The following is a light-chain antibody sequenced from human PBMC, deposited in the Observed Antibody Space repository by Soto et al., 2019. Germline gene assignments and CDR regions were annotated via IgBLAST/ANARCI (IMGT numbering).Light chain of an antibody. CDR2: EDN. Sequence: NFMLTQPHSVSESPVQTVTISGTGSSGRISSNSVQWYQQRPGSAPTTVIYEDNQRPSGVPDRFSGALDSSSNSASRTLSGLKTEDEADYYWQSYDSRKRHAGLGGGTQLTV. V-gene: IGLV6-57*02. J-gene: IGLJ7*01. CDR3: QSYDSRKRHAG. CDR1: SGRISSNS.